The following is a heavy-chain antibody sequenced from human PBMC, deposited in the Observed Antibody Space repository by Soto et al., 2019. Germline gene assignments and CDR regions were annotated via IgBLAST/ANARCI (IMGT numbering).Heavy chain of an antibody. CDR2: IKSKPEGGTT. CDR3: TTDPHSTGTKY. CDR1: GFSFSNAW. J-gene: IGHJ4*02. D-gene: IGHD1-1*01. Sequence: EVQLVESGGGLVKPGGSLRLSCAASGFSFSNAWMTWVRQAPGAGLECVGHIKSKPEGGTTDYAAPGRGRFTISRDASKTTLYLQMNSLKTEDTAIYYCTTDPHSTGTKYWGQGTLVTVSS. V-gene: IGHV3-15*01.